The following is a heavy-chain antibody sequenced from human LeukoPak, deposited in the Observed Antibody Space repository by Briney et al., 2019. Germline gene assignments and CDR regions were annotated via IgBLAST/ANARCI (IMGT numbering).Heavy chain of an antibody. CDR3: AANSADYNTLGSSYKV. J-gene: IGHJ4*02. CDR2: ISYSGTT. CDR1: GGSTSSYY. Sequence: SETLSLTCTVSGGSTSSYYWSWIRQPPGKGLEWIGSISYSGTTYYNPSLKSRVTISVDTSKNQFSLKLNSVTAADTAVFYCAANSADYNTLGSSYKVWGQGTLVTVSS. V-gene: IGHV4-59*05. D-gene: IGHD3-10*01.